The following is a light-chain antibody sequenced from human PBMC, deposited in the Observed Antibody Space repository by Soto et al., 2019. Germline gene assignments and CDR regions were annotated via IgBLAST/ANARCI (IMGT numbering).Light chain of an antibody. CDR3: QQYNNWPQT. CDR1: QSLRSS. CDR2: DAS. J-gene: IGKJ1*01. V-gene: IGKV3-15*01. Sequence: ERMMTQSPDALSVSLGERATLCCRASQSLRSSLAWYQQKPGQAPRLLIYDASTRATGIPARFSGSGSGTDFTLTISGLQSEDFAVYYCQQYNNWPQTFGQGTKVDI.